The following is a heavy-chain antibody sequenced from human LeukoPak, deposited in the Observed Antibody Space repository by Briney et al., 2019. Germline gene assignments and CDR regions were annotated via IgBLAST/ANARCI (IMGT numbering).Heavy chain of an antibody. CDR3: ARSDSSGWHDY. Sequence: ASVKVSCKAFGYTFTGYYMHWVRQAPGQGLEWMGWINPNSGGTNYAQNFQGRVTMTRDTSISTAYMELSRLRSDDTAVYYCARSDSSGWHDYWGQGTLVTVSS. V-gene: IGHV1-2*02. CDR1: GYTFTGYY. D-gene: IGHD6-19*01. J-gene: IGHJ4*02. CDR2: INPNSGGT.